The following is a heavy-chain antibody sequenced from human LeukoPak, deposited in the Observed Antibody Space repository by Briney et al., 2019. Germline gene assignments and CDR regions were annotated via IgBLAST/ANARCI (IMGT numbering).Heavy chain of an antibody. CDR2: INPSGGST. J-gene: IGHJ4*02. Sequence: GASVKVSCKASGYAFTSYYMHWVRQAPGQGLEWMGIINPSGGSTSYAQKFQGRVTMTRDTSTSTVYMELSSLRSEDTAVYYCAGPIAAAGLFDYWGQGTLVTVSS. D-gene: IGHD6-13*01. V-gene: IGHV1-46*01. CDR3: AGPIAAAGLFDY. CDR1: GYAFTSYY.